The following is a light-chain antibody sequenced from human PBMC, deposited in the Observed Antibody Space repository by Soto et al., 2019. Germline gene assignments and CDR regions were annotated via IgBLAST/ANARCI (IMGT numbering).Light chain of an antibody. CDR1: QSVSSN. Sequence: EIVMTQSPATLSVSPGERATLSCRASQSVSSNLAWYQQKPGQAPRLLIYGASTRATGIPARFSGSGSGTEFTLTISSLQSEDFAVYYCQQRSNWPLPFGGGTKVDIK. V-gene: IGKV3-15*01. J-gene: IGKJ4*01. CDR2: GAS. CDR3: QQRSNWPLP.